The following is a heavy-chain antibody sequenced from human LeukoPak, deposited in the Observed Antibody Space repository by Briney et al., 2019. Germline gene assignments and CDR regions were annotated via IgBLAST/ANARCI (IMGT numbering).Heavy chain of an antibody. CDR1: GGSISSYY. Sequence: SETLSLICTVSGGSISSYYWSWIRQPAGKGLEWIGSIYTSGSTNYNPSLKSRVTMSVDTSKNQFSLKLSSVTPAVTAVYYCARQTAAVYNWFDPWGQGTLVTVSS. D-gene: IGHD5-18*01. V-gene: IGHV4-4*07. CDR3: ARQTAAVYNWFDP. J-gene: IGHJ5*02. CDR2: IYTSGST.